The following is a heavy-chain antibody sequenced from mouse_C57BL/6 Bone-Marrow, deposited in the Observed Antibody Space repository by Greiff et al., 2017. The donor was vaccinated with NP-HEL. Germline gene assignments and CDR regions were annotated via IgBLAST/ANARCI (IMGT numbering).Heavy chain of an antibody. CDR1: GFNIKDDY. J-gene: IGHJ4*01. CDR3: TTAGYYGNYDAMDY. V-gene: IGHV14-4*01. Sequence: EVKLMESGAELVRPGASVKLSCTASGFNIKDDYMHWVKQRPEQGLEWIGWIDPENGDTEYASKFQGKATITADTSSNTAYLQLSSLTSEDTAVYYCTTAGYYGNYDAMDYWGQGTSVTVSS. CDR2: IDPENGDT. D-gene: IGHD2-1*01.